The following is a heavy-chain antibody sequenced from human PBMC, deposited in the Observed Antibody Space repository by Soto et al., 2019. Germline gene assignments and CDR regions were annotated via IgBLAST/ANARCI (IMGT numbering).Heavy chain of an antibody. CDR2: INHSGST. J-gene: IGHJ5*02. CDR3: ATKEEAAAARGAGFDP. V-gene: IGHV4-34*01. D-gene: IGHD6-13*01. Sequence: QVQLQQWGAGLLKPSETLSLTCAVYGGSFSGYYWGWIRQPPGKGLEWIGEINHSGSTNYNPSLKSRVNISVDTSKNQFSLKLSSVTAADTAVYYCATKEEAAAARGAGFDPWGQGTLVTVSS. CDR1: GGSFSGYY.